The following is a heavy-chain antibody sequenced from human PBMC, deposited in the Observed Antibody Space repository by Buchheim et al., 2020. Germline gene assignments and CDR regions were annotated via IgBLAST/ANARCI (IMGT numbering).Heavy chain of an antibody. CDR2: INPNRGGT. D-gene: IGHD6-13*01. Sequence: QVQLVQSGAEVKKPGASVKASCKASGDTFTGNYMHWVRQAPGQGLEWMGWINPNRGGTNYAQKFQGWVTMTRDTSISTAYMELSRLRSDDTAVYYCAPSSTWYYFDYWGQGTL. V-gene: IGHV1-2*04. J-gene: IGHJ4*02. CDR3: APSSTWYYFDY. CDR1: GDTFTGNY.